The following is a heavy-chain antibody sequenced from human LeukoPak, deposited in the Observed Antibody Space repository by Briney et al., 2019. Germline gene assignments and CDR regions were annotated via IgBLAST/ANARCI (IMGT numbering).Heavy chain of an antibody. CDR1: GYTFTSFA. J-gene: IGHJ6*02. D-gene: IGHD3-3*01. V-gene: IGHV1-69*13. CDR2: IIPIFGTA. CDR3: ATIRPLEWLYQAVYYYYGMDV. Sequence: ASVKVSCKASGYTFTSFAIHWVRQAPGQGLEWMGGIIPIFGTANYAQKFQGRVTITADESTSTAYMELSCLRSEDTAVYYCATIRPLEWLYQAVYYYYGMDVWGQGTTVTVSS.